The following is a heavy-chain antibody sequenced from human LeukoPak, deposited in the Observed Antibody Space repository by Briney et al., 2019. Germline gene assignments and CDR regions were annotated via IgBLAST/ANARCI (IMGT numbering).Heavy chain of an antibody. CDR2: IYYSGST. D-gene: IGHD3-16*01. J-gene: IGHJ6*03. V-gene: IGHV4-59*01. CDR1: GASFSSYY. CDR3: AREKGYDDYVGGDYHYYYMDV. Sequence: PSETLSLTCSVSGASFSSYYWSWIRQPPGKGLEWIGSIYYSGSTNYNPSLKSRVTISVDTSKNQFSLKLNSVTAADTAVYYCAREKGYDDYVGGDYHYYYMDVWGKGTTVTISS.